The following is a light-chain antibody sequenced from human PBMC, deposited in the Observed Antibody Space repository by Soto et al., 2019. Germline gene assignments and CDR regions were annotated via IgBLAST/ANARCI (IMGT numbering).Light chain of an antibody. Sequence: DIQMTQSPSTLSASVGDRFTITCRASQSISSWLAWYQQKPGKAPKLLIYDASSLESGVPSRFSGSGSGTEFTLTISSLQPDDFATYYCQQYNSYSKFGQGTKV. CDR3: QQYNSYSK. CDR1: QSISSW. J-gene: IGKJ1*01. V-gene: IGKV1-5*01. CDR2: DAS.